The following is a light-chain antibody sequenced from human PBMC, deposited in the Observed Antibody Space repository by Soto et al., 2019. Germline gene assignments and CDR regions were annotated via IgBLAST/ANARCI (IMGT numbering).Light chain of an antibody. CDR1: QSVSSRD. Sequence: EIVLPQSPGTLSLSPGERATLPCRASQSVSSRDLAWYQQKPGQAPRLLIYATSSRATGIPDRFSGSGSGTDFTLTISRLEPEDFAVYYCQQYDNSPGYTFGQGTKLEIK. V-gene: IGKV3-20*01. CDR3: QQYDNSPGYT. J-gene: IGKJ2*01. CDR2: ATS.